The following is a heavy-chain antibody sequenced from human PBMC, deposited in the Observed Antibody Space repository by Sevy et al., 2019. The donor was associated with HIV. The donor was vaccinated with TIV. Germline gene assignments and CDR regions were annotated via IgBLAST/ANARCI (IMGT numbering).Heavy chain of an antibody. CDR1: GFSFTNYA. CDR2: ITSDGYST. Sequence: GGSLRLSCAASGFSFTNYAISWVRQAPGKGLEWVSVITSDGYSTYYADSVKGRFTISRDNSKNTVFLQMNSLRAEDTAVYYCAKEKHYDSSYAMDVWGQGPTVTVSS. V-gene: IGHV3-23*01. CDR3: AKEKHYDSSYAMDV. D-gene: IGHD3-22*01. J-gene: IGHJ6*02.